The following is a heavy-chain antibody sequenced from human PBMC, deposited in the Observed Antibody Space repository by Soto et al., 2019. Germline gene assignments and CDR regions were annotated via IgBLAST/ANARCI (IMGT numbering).Heavy chain of an antibody. V-gene: IGHV1-18*01. CDR1: GYTFTSYG. CDR2: ISAYNGNT. Sequence: GASVKVSCKASGYTFTSYGISWVRQAPGQGLEWMGWISAYNGNTNYAQKLQGRVTMTTDTSTSTAYMELRSLRSDDTAVYYCARVPDTAIYYYYYMDVWGKGTTVTVSS. CDR3: ARVPDTAIYYYYYMDV. D-gene: IGHD5-18*01. J-gene: IGHJ6*03.